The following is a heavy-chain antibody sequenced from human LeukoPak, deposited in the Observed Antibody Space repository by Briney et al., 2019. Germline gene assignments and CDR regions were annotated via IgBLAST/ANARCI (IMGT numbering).Heavy chain of an antibody. CDR3: ASGGFHHGFDF. D-gene: IGHD3-3*01. CDR2: IDPKSGGP. V-gene: IGHV1-2*02. J-gene: IGHJ3*01. Sequence: GASVKVSCKASGYTFRDYYMHWVRQAPGQGLEWMGWIDPKSGGPNYAQKFQGRVTLTSDTSISTSYMELSRLTSDDTAVYYCASGGFHHGFDFWGQGTVVTVSS. CDR1: GYTFRDYY.